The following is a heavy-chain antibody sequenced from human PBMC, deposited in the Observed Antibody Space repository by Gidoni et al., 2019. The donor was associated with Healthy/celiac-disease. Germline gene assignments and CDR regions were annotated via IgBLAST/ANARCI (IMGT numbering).Heavy chain of an antibody. D-gene: IGHD5-12*01. J-gene: IGHJ5*02. CDR1: GGSFSGYY. CDR3: ARGRGYSGYERLHWFDP. V-gene: IGHV4-34*01. CDR2: INHSGST. Sequence: QVQLQQWGAGLLKPSATLSLTCAVYGGSFSGYYWSWIRQPPGKGLEWIGEINHSGSTNYNPSLKSRVTISVDTSKNQFSLKLSSVTAADTAVYYCARGRGYSGYERLHWFDPWGQGTLVTVSS.